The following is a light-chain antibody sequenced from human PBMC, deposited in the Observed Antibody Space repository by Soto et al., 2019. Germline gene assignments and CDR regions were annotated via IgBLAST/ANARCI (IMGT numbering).Light chain of an antibody. J-gene: IGLJ1*01. CDR1: TSDVGGYNY. CDR3: CSYAGSYNFYV. CDR2: DVT. V-gene: IGLV2-11*01. Sequence: QSVLTQPRSVPGSPGQSVTISCTGSTSDVGGYNYVSWYQHHPGKAPKVLIYDVTKRPSGVPDRFSGSKSGNTASLTISGLQAEDDGDYFCCSYAGSYNFYVFGTGTKVTVL.